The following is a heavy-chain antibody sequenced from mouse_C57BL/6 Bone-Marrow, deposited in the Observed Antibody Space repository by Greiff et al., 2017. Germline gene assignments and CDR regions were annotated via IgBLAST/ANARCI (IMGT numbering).Heavy chain of an antibody. J-gene: IGHJ2*01. CDR1: GYSFTSYY. CDR2: IYPGSGNT. D-gene: IGHD1-1*01. CDR3: VIGYYYGSRFDY. Sequence: QVQLKQSGPELVKPGASVKISCKASGYSFTSYYIHWVKQRPGQGLEWIGWIYPGSGNTKYNEKFKGKATLTADTSSSTAYMQLSSLTSEDSAVYYCVIGYYYGSRFDYWGQGTTLTVSS. V-gene: IGHV1-66*01.